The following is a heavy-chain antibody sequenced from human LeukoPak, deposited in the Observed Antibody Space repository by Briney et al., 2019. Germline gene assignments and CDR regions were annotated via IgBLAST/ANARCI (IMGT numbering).Heavy chain of an antibody. CDR3: ARDPLYCSSTSCFFDY. V-gene: IGHV3-21*01. CDR1: GFTFSSYS. J-gene: IGHJ4*02. D-gene: IGHD2-2*01. CDR2: ISSSSSYI. Sequence: GGSLGLSCAGSGFTFSSYSMNWVRQAPGKGLEWVSSISSSSSYIYYADSVKGRFTISRDNAKNSLYLQMNSLRAEDTAVYYCARDPLYCSSTSCFFDYWGQGTLVTVSS.